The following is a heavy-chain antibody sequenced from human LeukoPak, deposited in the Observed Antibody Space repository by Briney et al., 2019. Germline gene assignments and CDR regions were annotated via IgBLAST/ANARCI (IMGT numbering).Heavy chain of an antibody. CDR1: GGSISSSSYY. Sequence: SETLSLTCTVSGGSISSSSYYWGWIRQPPGKGLEWIGSIYYSGSTYYNPSLKSRVTISVDTSKNQFSLKLSSVTAADTAVYYCARITIFGVVRIPGWFDPWGQGTLVTVSS. J-gene: IGHJ5*02. D-gene: IGHD3-3*01. V-gene: IGHV4-39*07. CDR2: IYYSGST. CDR3: ARITIFGVVRIPGWFDP.